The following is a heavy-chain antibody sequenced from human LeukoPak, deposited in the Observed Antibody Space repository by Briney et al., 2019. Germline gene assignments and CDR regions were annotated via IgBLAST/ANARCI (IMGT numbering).Heavy chain of an antibody. CDR2: IWYDGSNK. Sequence: GRSLRLSCAASGFTFSSYGMHWVRQAPGKGLEWVAVIWYDGSNKYYADSVKGRFTISRDNSKNTLYLQMNSLRAEDTAVYYCARDSATSSFYYYGMDVWGQGTTVTVSS. CDR1: GFTFSSYG. J-gene: IGHJ6*02. CDR3: ARDSATSSFYYYGMDV. V-gene: IGHV3-33*08. D-gene: IGHD2-2*01.